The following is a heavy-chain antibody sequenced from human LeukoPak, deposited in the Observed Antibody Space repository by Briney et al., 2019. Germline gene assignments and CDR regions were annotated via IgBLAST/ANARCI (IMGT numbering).Heavy chain of an antibody. V-gene: IGHV4-39*07. CDR2: IYYSGST. CDR3: AREEVAAAGTLDY. CDR1: GGSISSSSYY. D-gene: IGHD6-13*01. Sequence: PSETLSLTCTVSGGSISSSSYYWGWIRQPPGKGLEWIGSIYYSGSTYYNPSLKSRVTISVDTSKNQFSLKLSSVTAADTAVYYCAREEVAAAGTLDYWGQGTLVTVSS. J-gene: IGHJ4*02.